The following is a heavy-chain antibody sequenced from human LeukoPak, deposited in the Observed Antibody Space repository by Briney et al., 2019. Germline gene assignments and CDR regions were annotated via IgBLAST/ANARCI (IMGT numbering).Heavy chain of an antibody. CDR1: GYSISSGYY. D-gene: IGHD3-3*01. Sequence: SETLSLTCTVSGYSISSGYYWGWIRQPPGKGLEWIGSIYHSGSTYYNPSLKSRVTISVDTSKNQFSPKLSSVTAADTAVYYCASEPVSMRIFGVVIEAGFDPWGQGTLVTVSS. J-gene: IGHJ5*02. CDR3: ASEPVSMRIFGVVIEAGFDP. CDR2: IYHSGST. V-gene: IGHV4-38-2*02.